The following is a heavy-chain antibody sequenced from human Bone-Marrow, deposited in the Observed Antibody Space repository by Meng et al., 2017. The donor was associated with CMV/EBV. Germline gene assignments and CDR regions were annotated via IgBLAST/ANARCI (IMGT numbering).Heavy chain of an antibody. V-gene: IGHV4-38-2*02. CDR1: GYSISSGYY. Sequence: SETLSLTCTVSGYSISSGYYWGWIRQPPGKGLEWIGSIYHSGSTYYNPSLKSRVTISVDTSKNQFSLKLSSVTAADTAVYYCARGLYVLRFLEWLKDNWFDPWGQGTLVTFAS. J-gene: IGHJ5*02. CDR2: IYHSGST. CDR3: ARGLYVLRFLEWLKDNWFDP. D-gene: IGHD3-3*01.